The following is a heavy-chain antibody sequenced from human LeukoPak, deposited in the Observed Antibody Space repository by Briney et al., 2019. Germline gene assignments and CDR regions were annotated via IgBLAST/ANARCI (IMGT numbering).Heavy chain of an antibody. D-gene: IGHD2-2*02. V-gene: IGHV3-30-3*01. CDR3: AKLGYCSSTSCYNSDY. J-gene: IGHJ4*02. CDR1: GFTFSNYA. CDR2: ISYDGSNK. Sequence: GRSLRLTCAASGFTFSNYAMHWVRQAPGKGLEWVAVISYDGSNKYYADSVKGRFTISRDNSKNTLYLQMNSLRAEDTAVYYCAKLGYCSSTSCYNSDYWGQGTLVTVSS.